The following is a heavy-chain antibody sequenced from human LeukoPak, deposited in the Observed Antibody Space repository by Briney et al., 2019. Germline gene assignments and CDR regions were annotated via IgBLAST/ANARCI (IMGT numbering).Heavy chain of an antibody. CDR3: AGESRVRYFDWLSD. V-gene: IGHV3-48*03. CDR2: ISSSGSTI. Sequence: GGSLRLSCAASGFTFSSYEMNWVRQAPGKGLEWVSYISSSGSTIYYADSVKGRFTISRDNAKNSLYLQMNSLRAEDTAVYYCAGESRVRYFDWLSDWGQGTLVTVSS. J-gene: IGHJ4*02. CDR1: GFTFSSYE. D-gene: IGHD3-9*01.